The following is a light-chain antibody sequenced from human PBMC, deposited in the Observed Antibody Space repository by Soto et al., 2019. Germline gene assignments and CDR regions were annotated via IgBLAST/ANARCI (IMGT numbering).Light chain of an antibody. J-gene: IGLJ1*01. V-gene: IGLV2-14*03. CDR2: DVS. CDR3: TSYAGASTYV. CDR1: SSDVGKYDY. Sequence: QSALTQPASVSGSPGQSITISCTGTSSDVGKYDYVSWYQQHPGKPPKLMIYDVSNRPSGVSNRFSGSKSGNTASLSISGLQAEDEADYYCTSYAGASTYVFGTGTKLTVL.